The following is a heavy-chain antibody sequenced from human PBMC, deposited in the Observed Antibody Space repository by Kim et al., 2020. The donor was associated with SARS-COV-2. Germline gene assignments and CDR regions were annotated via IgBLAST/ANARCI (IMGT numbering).Heavy chain of an antibody. CDR1: GGSFSGYY. J-gene: IGHJ4*02. CDR2: INHSGST. D-gene: IGHD5-18*01. Sequence: SETLSLTCAVYGGSFSGYYWSWIRQPPGKGLEWIGEINHSGSTNYNPSLKSRVTISVDTSKNQFSLKLSSVTAADTAVYYCARASGGYSYGYYTYWGQGTLVTVSS. V-gene: IGHV4-34*01. CDR3: ARASGGYSYGYYTY.